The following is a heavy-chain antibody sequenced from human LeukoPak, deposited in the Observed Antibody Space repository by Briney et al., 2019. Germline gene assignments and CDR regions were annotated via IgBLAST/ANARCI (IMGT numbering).Heavy chain of an antibody. Sequence: SETLSLTCTVSGSISGYYWSWIRQPPGKGLEWIGYIYTSGSTNYNPSLESRVTISVDTSKNQFSLDLSSVTAADTAVYYCARQKCTSTSCLTKNAFDIWGQGTIVTVSS. CDR1: GSISGYY. J-gene: IGHJ3*02. CDR3: ARQKCTSTSCLTKNAFDI. CDR2: IYTSGST. D-gene: IGHD2-2*01. V-gene: IGHV4-4*09.